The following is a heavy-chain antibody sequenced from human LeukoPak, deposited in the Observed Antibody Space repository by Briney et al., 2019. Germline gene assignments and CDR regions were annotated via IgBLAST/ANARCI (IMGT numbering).Heavy chain of an antibody. CDR1: GYTFTGYY. D-gene: IGHD6-13*01. V-gene: IGHV1-2*04. CDR2: INPNSGGT. Sequence: ASVKVSCKASGYTFTGYYMHWVRQAPGQGLEWMGWINPNSGGTNYAQKFQGWVTMTRDTSISTAYMELSSLRSEDTAVYYCARSLADAFDIRGQGTMVTVSS. J-gene: IGHJ3*02. CDR3: ARSLADAFDI.